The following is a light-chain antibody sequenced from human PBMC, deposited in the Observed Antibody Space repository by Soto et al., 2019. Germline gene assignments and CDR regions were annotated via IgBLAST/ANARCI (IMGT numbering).Light chain of an antibody. CDR1: QDISNY. V-gene: IGKV1-33*01. CDR2: DAS. CDR3: QQYDNRPIT. Sequence: DIQMTQSPSSLSASVGDRVTITCQASQDISNYLNWYIQKPGKAPKLLIYDASNLETGVPSMFSGSGSGTDFTFTISSLQPEDIATYYWQQYDNRPITFGQGTRLEIK. J-gene: IGKJ5*01.